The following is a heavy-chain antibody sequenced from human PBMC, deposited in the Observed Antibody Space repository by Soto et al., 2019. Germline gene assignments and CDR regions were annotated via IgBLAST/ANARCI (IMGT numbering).Heavy chain of an antibody. CDR3: ARANWYSEY. J-gene: IGHJ4*01. CDR2: IYSTGSS. Sequence: QVHLQESGPGLVKPSETLSLTCTVSGLSITNNYLSWIRQPPGKGLEWIGYIYSTGSSNYDPSLKSRVTVEVDPTQRQFSLNMSSLIAADTAIYYCARANWYSEYWCHIPMLIVS. V-gene: IGHV4-59*13. CDR1: GLSITNNY. D-gene: IGHD7-27*01.